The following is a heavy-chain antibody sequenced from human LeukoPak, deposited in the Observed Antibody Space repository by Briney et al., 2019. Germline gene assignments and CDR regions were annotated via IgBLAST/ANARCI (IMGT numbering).Heavy chain of an antibody. J-gene: IGHJ4*02. CDR1: GFTFSTYT. CDR2: ISYDGSNK. CDR3: ARVLWYRVNSGYFDY. D-gene: IGHD1-26*01. V-gene: IGHV3-30-3*01. Sequence: QAGRSLRLSCAASGFTFSTYTMHWVRQAPGKGLEWVALISYDGSNKYYADSVKGRFTISRDNSKNTLYLQMNSLRAEDTAVYYCARVLWYRVNSGYFDYWGQGTLVTVSS.